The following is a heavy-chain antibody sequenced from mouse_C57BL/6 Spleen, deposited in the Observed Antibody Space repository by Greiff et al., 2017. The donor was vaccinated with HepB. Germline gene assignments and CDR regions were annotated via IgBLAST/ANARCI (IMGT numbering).Heavy chain of an antibody. CDR2: IHPNSGST. CDR1: GYTFTSYW. CDR3: ARWYDGDWYFDV. D-gene: IGHD2-14*01. Sequence: QVQLQQPGAELVKPGASVKLSCKASGYTFTSYWMHWVKQRPGQGLEWIGMIHPNSGSTNYNEKFKSKATLTVDKSSSTAYMQLSSLTSEDSAVYYCARWYDGDWYFDVWGTGTTVTVSS. J-gene: IGHJ1*03. V-gene: IGHV1-64*01.